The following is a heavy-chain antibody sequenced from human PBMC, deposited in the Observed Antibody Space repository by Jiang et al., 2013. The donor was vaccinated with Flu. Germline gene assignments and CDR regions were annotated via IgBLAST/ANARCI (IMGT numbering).Heavy chain of an antibody. CDR3: ARDHFYFGVDGYNWFDP. CDR2: IIPILGIA. Sequence: GAEVKKPGSSVKVSCKASGGTFSSYTISWVRQAPGQGLEWMGRIIPILGIANYAQKFQGRVTITADKSTSTAYMELSSLRSEDTAVYYCARDHFYFGVDGYNWFDPWGQGTLVTVSS. J-gene: IGHJ5*02. D-gene: IGHD3-3*01. V-gene: IGHV1-69*04. CDR1: GGTFSSYT.